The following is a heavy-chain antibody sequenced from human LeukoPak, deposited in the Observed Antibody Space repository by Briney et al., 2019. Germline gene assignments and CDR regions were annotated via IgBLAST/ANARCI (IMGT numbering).Heavy chain of an antibody. CDR3: AREGGPYSSTLRGC. J-gene: IGHJ4*02. V-gene: IGHV3-53*01. CDR2: MYASGTT. Sequence: PGGSLRLSCVVSGFAVSGNYMSWVRQAPGRGLEWGSIMYASGTTDYADSVKGRFTISRDNSKNTLYLQMSSLRVEDTAVYYCAREGGPYSSTLRGCWGQGTLVTVSS. D-gene: IGHD6-19*01. CDR1: GFAVSGNY.